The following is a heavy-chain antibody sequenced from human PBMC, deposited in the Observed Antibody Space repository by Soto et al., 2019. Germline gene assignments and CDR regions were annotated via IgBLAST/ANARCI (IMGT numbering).Heavy chain of an antibody. D-gene: IGHD2-21*01. V-gene: IGHV4-34*01. CDR1: GGSFSGYY. Sequence: SETLSLTCAVYGGSFSGYYWSWIRQPPGKGLEWIGEINHSGSTNYNPSLKSRVTISVDRSKNQVSLKMNSVTAADTAGYYCARVVIESRGRYYYFYGMDVWGLGTSVTVSS. CDR2: INHSGST. J-gene: IGHJ6*02. CDR3: ARVVIESRGRYYYFYGMDV.